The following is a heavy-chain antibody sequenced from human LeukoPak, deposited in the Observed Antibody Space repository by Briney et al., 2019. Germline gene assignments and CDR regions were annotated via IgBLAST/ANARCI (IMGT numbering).Heavy chain of an antibody. CDR2: IYTSGST. CDR1: GGSISSYY. J-gene: IGHJ2*01. D-gene: IGHD6-13*01. Sequence: SETLSLTCTVSGGSISSYYWSWIRQPAGKGLEWIGRIYTSGSTNYNPSLNSRVTMSVDTSKNQFSLKLSSVTAADTAVYYCASFIAAAGIGYFDLWGRGTLVTVSS. V-gene: IGHV4-4*07. CDR3: ASFIAAAGIGYFDL.